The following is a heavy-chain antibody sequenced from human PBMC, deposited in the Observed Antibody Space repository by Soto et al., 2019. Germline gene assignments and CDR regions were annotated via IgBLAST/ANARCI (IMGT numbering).Heavy chain of an antibody. CDR2: ISSSSSYI. Sequence: GGSLRLSCAASGFTFSSYSMNWVRQAPGQGLEWVSSISSSSSYIYYADTVKGRFTISRDNAKNSLYLQMNTLSAEYTPVYYYARDGVHSGGYYSMFDYWGQG. V-gene: IGHV3-21*01. CDR3: ARDGVHSGGYYSMFDY. J-gene: IGHJ4*02. CDR1: GFTFSSYS. D-gene: IGHD3-22*01.